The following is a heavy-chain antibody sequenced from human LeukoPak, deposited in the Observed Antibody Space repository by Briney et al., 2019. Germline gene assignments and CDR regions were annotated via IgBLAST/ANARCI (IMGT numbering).Heavy chain of an antibody. Sequence: GGSLRLSCAASGFTITNYWMHWVRQAPGQGLVWVSRISSDGTTTNYADSVRGRFAISRDNAKNMLYLQMNSLRAEDTAIYYCVVIVLGWGQGTLVTVSS. V-gene: IGHV3-74*01. CDR3: VVIVLG. CDR2: ISSDGTTT. CDR1: GFTITNYW. D-gene: IGHD2-8*02. J-gene: IGHJ4*02.